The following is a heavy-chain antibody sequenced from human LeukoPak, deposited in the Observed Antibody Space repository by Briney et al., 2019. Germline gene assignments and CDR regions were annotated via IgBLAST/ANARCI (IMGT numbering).Heavy chain of an antibody. D-gene: IGHD1-26*01. Sequence: GGSLRLSFAASGFTFSSYAMHWVRQAPGKGLEWVAVISYDGSNKYYADSVKGRFTISRDNSKNTLYLQMNSLRAEDTAVYYCARSGGEWELPNWGQGTLVTVSS. CDR2: ISYDGSNK. V-gene: IGHV3-30-3*01. J-gene: IGHJ4*02. CDR3: ARSGGEWELPN. CDR1: GFTFSSYA.